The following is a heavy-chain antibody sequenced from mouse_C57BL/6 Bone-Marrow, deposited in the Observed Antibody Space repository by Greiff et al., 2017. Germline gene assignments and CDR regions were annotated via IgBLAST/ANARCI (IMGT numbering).Heavy chain of an antibody. CDR3: TRGYAMDF. J-gene: IGHJ4*01. Sequence: VQLQQSGAELVRPGASVKLSCTASGFTIKDYYMHWVKQRPEQGLEWIGCIDPESGDTEYASKFQGKATITADTSYNTAYLQLSRLTSEDSAVYYCTRGYAMDFWGQGNAVTGSA. CDR2: IDPESGDT. V-gene: IGHV14-4*01. CDR1: GFTIKDYY.